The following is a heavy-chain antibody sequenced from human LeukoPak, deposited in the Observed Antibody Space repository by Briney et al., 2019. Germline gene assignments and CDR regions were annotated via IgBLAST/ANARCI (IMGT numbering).Heavy chain of an antibody. D-gene: IGHD3-10*01. CDR1: GGSISSYY. Sequence: SETLSLTCTVSGGSISSYYWSWIRQPPGKGLEWIGYIYYSGSTNYNPSLKSRVTISVDTSKNQFSLKLSSVAAADTAVYYCASLHYYGSGSYGFDPWGQGTLVTVSS. CDR2: IYYSGST. CDR3: ASLHYYGSGSYGFDP. J-gene: IGHJ5*02. V-gene: IGHV4-59*01.